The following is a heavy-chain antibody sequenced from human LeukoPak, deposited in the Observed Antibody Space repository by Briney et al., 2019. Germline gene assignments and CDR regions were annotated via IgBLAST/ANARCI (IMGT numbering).Heavy chain of an antibody. CDR2: IKEDGGEK. J-gene: IGHJ4*02. D-gene: IGHD5-18*01. CDR1: GFTFSTYW. CDR3: ARGYTCGY. Sequence: PGGSLRLSCSASGFTFSTYWMSWVRQAPGKGMEWVANIKEDGGEKNYADSVKGRFTISRDNAKNSLYLQMNSLRAEYTAVYYCARGYTCGYWGQGTLVIVSS. V-gene: IGHV3-7*04.